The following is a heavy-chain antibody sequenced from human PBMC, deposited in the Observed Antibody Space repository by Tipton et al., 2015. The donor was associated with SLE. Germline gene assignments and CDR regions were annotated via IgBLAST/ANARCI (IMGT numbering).Heavy chain of an antibody. CDR1: GYSISSGYY. J-gene: IGHJ3*02. Sequence: TLSLTCTVSGYSISSGYYWGWIRQPPGKGLEWIGSIYHSGSTYYNPSLKSRVTISVDTSKNQFSLKLSSVTAADTAVYYCARERYSSSYGDAFDNWGQGTMVTVSS. V-gene: IGHV4-38-2*02. D-gene: IGHD6-6*01. CDR2: IYHSGST. CDR3: ARERYSSSYGDAFDN.